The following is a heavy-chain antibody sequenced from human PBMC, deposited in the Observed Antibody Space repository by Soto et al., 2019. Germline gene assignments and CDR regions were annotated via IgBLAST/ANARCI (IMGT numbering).Heavy chain of an antibody. D-gene: IGHD4-17*01. J-gene: IGHJ4*02. V-gene: IGHV4-59*12. CDR1: GGSISSYY. Sequence: SETLSLTCTASGGSISSYYWSWIRQPPGKGLEWIGYIYYSGSTNYNPSLKSRVTISVDTSKNQFSLKLSSVTAADTAVYYCARDVDADFRTDFDYWGRGTLVTVSS. CDR3: ARDVDADFRTDFDY. CDR2: IYYSGST.